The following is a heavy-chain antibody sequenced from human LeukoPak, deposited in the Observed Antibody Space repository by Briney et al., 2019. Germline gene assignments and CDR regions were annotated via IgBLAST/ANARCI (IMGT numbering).Heavy chain of an antibody. CDR1: GYSISSGDY. Sequence: SETLSLTCAVSGYSISSGDYWGWIRQPPGRGLEWIGTIYHGGSTYYNPSLTSRVTISVDTSKNQLSLKLTSVTTADTAVYYCARYSRNGVDEIGFWGQGTLVTVSS. J-gene: IGHJ4*02. V-gene: IGHV4-38-2*01. CDR2: IYHGGST. D-gene: IGHD5-12*01. CDR3: ARYSRNGVDEIGF.